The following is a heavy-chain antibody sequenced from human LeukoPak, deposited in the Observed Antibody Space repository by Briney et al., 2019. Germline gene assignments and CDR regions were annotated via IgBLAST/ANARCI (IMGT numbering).Heavy chain of an antibody. CDR2: NYYSRST. J-gene: IGHJ5*02. CDR3: ARARIVVVPAAMSNWFDP. V-gene: IGHV4-30-4*02. D-gene: IGHD2-2*01. CDR1: VGPISRGDYH. Sequence: SDTLSLTCTVSVGPISRGDYHWRWIRQPPAKGLEWIGYNYYSRSTYYNPSLKSRVTISVDTSKNQFSLKLSSVTAADTAVYYCARARIVVVPAAMSNWFDPWGQGTLVTVSS.